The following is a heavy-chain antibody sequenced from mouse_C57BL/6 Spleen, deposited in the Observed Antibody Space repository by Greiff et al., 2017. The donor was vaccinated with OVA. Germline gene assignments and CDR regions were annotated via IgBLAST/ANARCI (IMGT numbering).Heavy chain of an antibody. D-gene: IGHD2-3*01. J-gene: IGHJ4*01. V-gene: IGHV1-64*01. CDR3: GTVYDDYYYAMDY. CDR2: IYPNSGST. CDR1: GYTFTSYW. Sequence: VQLQQPGAELVKPGASVKLSCKASGYTFTSYWMHWVKQRPGQGLEWIGMIYPNSGSTNYNEKFKSKATLTVDKSSSTAYMQLSRLTSEDSAVYYCGTVYDDYYYAMDYWGQGTSVTVSS.